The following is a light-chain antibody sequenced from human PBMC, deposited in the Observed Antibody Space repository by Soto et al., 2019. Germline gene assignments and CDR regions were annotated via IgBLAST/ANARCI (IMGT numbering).Light chain of an antibody. Sequence: EVVLTQSPVTLYLSREERAILSCRASQSVSGRYLAWYQQRPGQAPSLLIYGASSRATGIPDRFSGGGSGTDFALTISRLEPQDFAVYYCQYADTLGPGVKVDFK. CDR3: QYADT. CDR2: GAS. CDR1: QSVSGRY. J-gene: IGKJ3*01. V-gene: IGKV3-20*01.